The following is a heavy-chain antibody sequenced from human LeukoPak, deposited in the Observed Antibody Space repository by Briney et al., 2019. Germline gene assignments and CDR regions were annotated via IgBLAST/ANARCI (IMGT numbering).Heavy chain of an antibody. D-gene: IGHD3-22*01. Sequence: SEALSLTCTVSGGSISSYYWSWIRQPPGKVLEWIGRIYTSGSTNYNPSLKSRVTMSVDTSKNQFSLKLSSVTAADTAVYYCARELDYYDSSGYYYVRWFDPWGQGTLVTVSS. J-gene: IGHJ5*02. CDR3: ARELDYYDSSGYYYVRWFDP. CDR1: GGSISSYY. V-gene: IGHV4-4*07. CDR2: IYTSGST.